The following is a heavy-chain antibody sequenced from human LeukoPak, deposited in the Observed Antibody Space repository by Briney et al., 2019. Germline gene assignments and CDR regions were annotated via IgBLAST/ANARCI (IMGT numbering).Heavy chain of an antibody. V-gene: IGHV4-34*01. CDR3: ARVDILTGFIDF. Sequence: NPSETLSLTCAVYGGSFSGYYWSWIRQPPGKVLEWIGEINHSGSTNYNPSLKSRVTMSVDTSKNQFSLKLSSVTAADTAVYYCARVDILTGFIDFWGQGTQVTVSS. CDR1: GGSFSGYY. J-gene: IGHJ4*02. CDR2: INHSGST. D-gene: IGHD3-9*01.